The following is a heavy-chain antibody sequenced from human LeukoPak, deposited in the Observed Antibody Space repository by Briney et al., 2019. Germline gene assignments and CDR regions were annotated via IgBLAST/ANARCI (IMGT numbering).Heavy chain of an antibody. CDR3: AKDASANDFWSGYYMSGWLGWFDP. CDR2: ISGSGGST. CDR1: GFTFSSYA. D-gene: IGHD3-3*01. Sequence: GGSLRLSCAASGFTFSSYAMSWVRQAPGKGLEWVSAISGSGGSTYYADSVKGRFTISRDNSKNTLYLQMNSLRAEDTAVYYCAKDASANDFWSGYYMSGWLGWFDPWGQGTLVTVSS. J-gene: IGHJ5*02. V-gene: IGHV3-23*01.